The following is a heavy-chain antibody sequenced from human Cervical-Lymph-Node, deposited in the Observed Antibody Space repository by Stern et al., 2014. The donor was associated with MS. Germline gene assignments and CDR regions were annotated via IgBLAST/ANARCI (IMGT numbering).Heavy chain of an antibody. D-gene: IGHD3-10*01. J-gene: IGHJ6*02. Sequence: QVQLVQSGAEVKKPGASVKVSCKASGYTFTTYYMQWVRQAPGQGLEWMGIIKPIGGSTRYAQKYQGRVTMTSDTSTTTFYMELSSLRSADTAVYYCARDSYGSGTLGKYGMDVWGQGTTVTVSS. CDR1: GYTFTTYY. CDR2: IKPIGGST. CDR3: ARDSYGSGTLGKYGMDV. V-gene: IGHV1-46*03.